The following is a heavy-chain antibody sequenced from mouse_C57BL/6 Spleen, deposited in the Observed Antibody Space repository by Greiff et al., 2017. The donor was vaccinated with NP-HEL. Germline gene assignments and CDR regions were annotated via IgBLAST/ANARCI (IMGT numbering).Heavy chain of an antibody. CDR2: INPGSGGT. J-gene: IGHJ2*01. V-gene: IGHV1-54*01. CDR1: GYAFTNYL. Sequence: QVQLQQSGAELVRPGPSVKVSCKASGYAFTNYLIEWVKQRPGQGLEWIGVINPGSGGTNYNEKFKGKATLTADKSSSTAYMQLSSLTSEDSAVYFCARGGYYDYEGFDYWGQGTTLTVSS. D-gene: IGHD2-4*01. CDR3: ARGGYYDYEGFDY.